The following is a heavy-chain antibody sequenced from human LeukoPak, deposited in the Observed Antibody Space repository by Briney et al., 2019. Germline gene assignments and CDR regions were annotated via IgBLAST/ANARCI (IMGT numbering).Heavy chain of an antibody. J-gene: IGHJ4*02. D-gene: IGHD3-10*01. CDR2: TRNKANSYTT. Sequence: PGGSLRLSCAASGFTFSDHYMGWVRQAPGKGLEWVGRTRNKANSYTTEYAASVKGRFTISRDDSKNSLYLQMNSLKTEDTAVYYCARAVRYGSGSYLLYYFDYWGQGTLVTVSS. V-gene: IGHV3-72*01. CDR1: GFTFSDHY. CDR3: ARAVRYGSGSYLLYYFDY.